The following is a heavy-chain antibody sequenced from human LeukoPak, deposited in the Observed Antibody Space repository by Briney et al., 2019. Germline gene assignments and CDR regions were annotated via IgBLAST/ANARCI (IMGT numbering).Heavy chain of an antibody. CDR2: ISTKTDGGTA. Sequence: GGSLRLSCAASGFTFSNAWMSWIRQVPGKGLEWVGRISTKTDGGTADYAAPVQGRFTISRDDSKNTLYLQMNSLKTEDTAVYYCTTDSGYYYDSSGWHALYYFDYWGQGTLVTVSS. CDR3: TTDSGYYYDSSGWHALYYFDY. CDR1: GFTFSNAW. J-gene: IGHJ4*02. V-gene: IGHV3-15*01. D-gene: IGHD3-22*01.